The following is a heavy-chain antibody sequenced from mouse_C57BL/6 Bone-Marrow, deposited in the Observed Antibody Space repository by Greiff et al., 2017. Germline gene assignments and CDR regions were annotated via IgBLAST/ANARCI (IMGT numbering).Heavy chain of an antibody. V-gene: IGHV14-4*01. Sequence: VQLQQSGAELVRPGASVKLSCTASGFNIKDDYMHWVKQRPEQGLEWIGWIDPENGDTEYASKLQGKATITADTSSNTAYLQLSSLTSEDTAVYYCTSPGGYFDYWGQGTTLTVSS. CDR1: GFNIKDDY. CDR2: IDPENGDT. CDR3: TSPGGYFDY. J-gene: IGHJ2*01.